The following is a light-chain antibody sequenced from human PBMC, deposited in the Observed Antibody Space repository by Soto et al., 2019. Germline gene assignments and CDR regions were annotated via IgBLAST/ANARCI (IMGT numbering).Light chain of an antibody. Sequence: DIQMTQSPSTLSASIGDRVTITCRASHDISTFLAWYQQKPGKAPKLLIYEASTLQSGVPSRFSGSGSGTDFTLTISSLQPEDFATYYCQQSYSTPRTFGQGTKVDIK. CDR2: EAS. J-gene: IGKJ1*01. CDR1: HDISTF. V-gene: IGKV1-39*01. CDR3: QQSYSTPRT.